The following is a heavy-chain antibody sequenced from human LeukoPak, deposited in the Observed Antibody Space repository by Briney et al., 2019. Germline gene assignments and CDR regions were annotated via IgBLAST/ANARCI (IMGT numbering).Heavy chain of an antibody. D-gene: IGHD1-26*01. CDR2: IIPIFGTA. J-gene: IGHJ3*02. CDR3: ARTPSGAGAFDI. Sequence: SVKVSCKASGGTFSSYAISWVRQAPGRGLEWMGRIIPIFGTANYAQKFQGRVTITTDESTSTAYMELSSLRSEDTAVYYCARTPSGAGAFDIWGQGTMVTVSS. V-gene: IGHV1-69*05. CDR1: GGTFSSYA.